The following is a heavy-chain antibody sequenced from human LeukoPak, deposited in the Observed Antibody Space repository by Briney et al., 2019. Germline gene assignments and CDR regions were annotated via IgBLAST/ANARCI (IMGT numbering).Heavy chain of an antibody. CDR1: GGSISNYY. V-gene: IGHV4-59*01. J-gene: IGHJ5*02. CDR3: ARYYDSSGYSNWFDP. CDR2: IYYSGST. D-gene: IGHD3-22*01. Sequence: PSETLSLTCTVPGGSISNYYWSWIRQPPGKGLEWIGYIYYSGSTNYNPSLKSRVTISVDTSKNQFSLKLSSVTAADTAVYYCARYYDSSGYSNWFDPWGQGTLVTVSS.